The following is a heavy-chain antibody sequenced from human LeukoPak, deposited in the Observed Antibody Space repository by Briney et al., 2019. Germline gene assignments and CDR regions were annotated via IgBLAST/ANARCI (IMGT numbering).Heavy chain of an antibody. CDR2: ISGSGGST. V-gene: IGHV3-23*01. Sequence: HTGGSLRLSCAASGFTFSSYAMNWVRQAAGKGLEWVSAISGSGGSTYYADSVKGRFTISRDNSKNTLYLQMNILRAEDTAVYYCAKSAILEWLFRFDYWGQGTLVTVSS. D-gene: IGHD3-3*01. J-gene: IGHJ4*02. CDR1: GFTFSSYA. CDR3: AKSAILEWLFRFDY.